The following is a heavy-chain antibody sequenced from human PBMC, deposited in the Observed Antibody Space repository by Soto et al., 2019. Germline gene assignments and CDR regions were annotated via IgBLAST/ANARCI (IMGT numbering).Heavy chain of an antibody. Sequence: PGGSLRLSCAASGFTFSSYAMSWVRQAPGKGLEWVSVISGSGGGTYYADSVKGRFTISRDNSKNTLYLQMNSLRADDTAIYYCAKPNLYCSSTSCYDYWGQGTLVTVYS. CDR2: ISGSGGGT. D-gene: IGHD2-2*01. J-gene: IGHJ4*02. CDR3: AKPNLYCSSTSCYDY. CDR1: GFTFSSYA. V-gene: IGHV3-23*01.